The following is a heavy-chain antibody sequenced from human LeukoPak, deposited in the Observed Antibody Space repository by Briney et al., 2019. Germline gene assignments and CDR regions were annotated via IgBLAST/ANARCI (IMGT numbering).Heavy chain of an antibody. J-gene: IGHJ6*02. CDR1: GFTFSSYA. V-gene: IGHV3-30-3*02. D-gene: IGHD1-1*01. CDR2: ISYDGSNK. CDR3: AKRAGLWNDYYGMDV. Sequence: GGSLRLSCAASGFTFSSYAMHWVRQAPGKGLEWVAVISYDGSNKYYADSVKGRFTISRDNSKNTLYLQMNSLRAEDTAVYYCAKRAGLWNDYYGMDVWGQGTTVTVSS.